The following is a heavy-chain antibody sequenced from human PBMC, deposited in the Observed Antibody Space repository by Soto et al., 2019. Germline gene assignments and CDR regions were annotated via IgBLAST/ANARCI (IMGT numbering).Heavy chain of an antibody. J-gene: IGHJ6*02. Sequence: QVQLKQSGPEVRKPGASVRVSCKASGYIFTNFGISWVRQAPGQGLEWRGWISGYNDNTHYAQKLQGRVSMTADTSTGTAYMDLRSLRSDDTAIYSCVRDSSSWFYYYYGMDVWGQGTTVTVSS. CDR2: ISGYNDNT. CDR1: GYIFTNFG. V-gene: IGHV1-18*01. D-gene: IGHD6-13*01. CDR3: VRDSSSWFYYYYGMDV.